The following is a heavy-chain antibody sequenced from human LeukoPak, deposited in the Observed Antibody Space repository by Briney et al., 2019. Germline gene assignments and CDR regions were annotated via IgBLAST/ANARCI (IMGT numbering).Heavy chain of an antibody. Sequence: SETLSLTCTVSGGSINDGYWSWIRQPPGKGLEWIGEINHSGSTNYNPSLKSRVTISVDTSKNQFSLKLSSVTAADTAVYYCARHLGGWSGFSFFDYWGQGTLVTVSS. D-gene: IGHD6-19*01. CDR1: GGSINDGY. V-gene: IGHV4-34*01. CDR3: ARHLGGWSGFSFFDY. J-gene: IGHJ4*02. CDR2: INHSGST.